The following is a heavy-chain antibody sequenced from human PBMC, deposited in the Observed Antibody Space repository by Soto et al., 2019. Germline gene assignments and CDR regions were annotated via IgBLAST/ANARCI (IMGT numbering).Heavy chain of an antibody. CDR1: GFTFISYA. V-gene: IGHV3-23*01. CDR3: ANGKANPLFGVDTLFDY. CDR2: ISGNGGYT. D-gene: IGHD3-3*01. J-gene: IGHJ4*02. Sequence: GGSLRLSCAASGFTFISYAMTWVRQAPGKGLEWVSTISGNGGYTYYSDSVRGPFTISRDNSKNTLYLQIDSLRAGGTAVFYCANGKANPLFGVDTLFDYWGQGTQVTVYS.